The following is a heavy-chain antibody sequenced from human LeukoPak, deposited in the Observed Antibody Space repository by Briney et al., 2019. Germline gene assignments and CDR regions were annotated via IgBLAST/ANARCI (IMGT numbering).Heavy chain of an antibody. J-gene: IGHJ4*02. V-gene: IGHV3-21*01. CDR1: GFTFSSYS. Sequence: GGSLRLSCAASGFTFSSYSMNWVRQAPGKGLEWVSSISSSSSYIYYADSVKGRFTISRDNSKNTLYLQMNSLRAEDTAVYYCARQGPTVVGAFDYWGQGTLVTVSS. CDR2: ISSSSSYI. CDR3: ARQGPTVVGAFDY. D-gene: IGHD2-15*01.